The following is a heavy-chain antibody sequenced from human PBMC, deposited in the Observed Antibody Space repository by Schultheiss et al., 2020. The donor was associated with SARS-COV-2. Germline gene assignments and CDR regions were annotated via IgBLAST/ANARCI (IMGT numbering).Heavy chain of an antibody. D-gene: IGHD3-10*01. J-gene: IGHJ5*02. V-gene: IGHV3-48*04. CDR3: ARVNHRGGNWFDP. CDR2: ISSSGSTI. CDR1: GFTFSSYS. Sequence: GGSLRLSCAASGFTFSSYSMNWVRQAPGKGLEWVSYISSSGSTIYYADSVKGRFTISRDNAKNSLYLQMNSLRAEDTALYYCARVNHRGGNWFDPWGQGTLVTVSS.